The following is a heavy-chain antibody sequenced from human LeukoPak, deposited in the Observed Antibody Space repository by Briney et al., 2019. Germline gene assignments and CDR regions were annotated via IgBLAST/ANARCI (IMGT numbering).Heavy chain of an antibody. Sequence: SETLSLTCTVSGGSISSDTYYWSWIRQPAGKGLEWIGRIYTSGSTNYNPSVKSRVTISLDTSKNQFSLKLSSVTAADTAVYYCARRSGTYHAFDIWGQGTMVTVSS. CDR1: GGSISSDTYY. V-gene: IGHV4-61*02. CDR2: IYTSGST. D-gene: IGHD1-26*01. J-gene: IGHJ3*02. CDR3: ARRSGTYHAFDI.